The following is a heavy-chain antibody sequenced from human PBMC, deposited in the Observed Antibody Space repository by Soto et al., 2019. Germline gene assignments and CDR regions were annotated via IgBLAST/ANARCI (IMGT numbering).Heavy chain of an antibody. CDR3: ALSHTVTTDY. J-gene: IGHJ4*02. Sequence: SETLSLTCTVSGGSVSSANYYWGWIRQPPGKGLEWIGSIYYSGNTNYNPSLNSRVTISVDTSKNQFSLRLSSVTAADTAVYYCALSHTVTTDYWGQGTLVTVSS. CDR1: GGSVSSANYY. D-gene: IGHD4-17*01. CDR2: IYYSGNT. V-gene: IGHV4-61*01.